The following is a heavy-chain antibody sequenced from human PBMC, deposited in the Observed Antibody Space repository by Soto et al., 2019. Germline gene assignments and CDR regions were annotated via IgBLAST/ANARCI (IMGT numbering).Heavy chain of an antibody. D-gene: IGHD6-19*01. J-gene: IGHJ4*02. CDR3: ARDFGGSGYDY. CDR1: GYTFTAHY. CDR2: INPNSGGT. V-gene: IGHV1-2*02. Sequence: QVQLVQSGAEVKKPGASVKVSCKASGYTFTAHYMHWVRQAPGQGPEWMGWINPNSGGTHYAQKFQGRVTMTRDTSISTAYMELSRLRSDDTAVYYCARDFGGSGYDYWGQGTLVTVSS.